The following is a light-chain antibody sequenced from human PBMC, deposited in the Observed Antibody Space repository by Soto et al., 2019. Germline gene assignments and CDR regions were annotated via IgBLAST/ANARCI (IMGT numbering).Light chain of an antibody. CDR3: HPFGSSPPKYT. CDR2: GAS. J-gene: IGKJ2*01. V-gene: IGKV3-20*01. Sequence: EVVLTQSPGTLSLSPGERATLSCRASQTVSSSHLAWYKQKPGQAPRLLIYGASDRGTDVPKRFSGSGSGTDFTLTISRLDPEDFAVSYFHPFGSSPPKYTFGQGTKLEIK. CDR1: QTVSSSH.